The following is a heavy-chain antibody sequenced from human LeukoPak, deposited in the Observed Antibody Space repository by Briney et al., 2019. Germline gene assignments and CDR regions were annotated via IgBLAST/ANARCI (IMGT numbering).Heavy chain of an antibody. J-gene: IGHJ4*02. CDR3: ARVREGYCSGGSCPFDY. CDR2: INPSGGST. Sequence: ASVKVSCKASGYTFTSYYMHWVRQAPGQGLEWMGIINPSGGSTSYAQKFQGRVTMTRDTSTSTVYMELSSLRSEDTAVYYCARVREGYCSGGSCPFDYWGQGTLVTVSS. V-gene: IGHV1-46*01. CDR1: GYTFTSYY. D-gene: IGHD2-15*01.